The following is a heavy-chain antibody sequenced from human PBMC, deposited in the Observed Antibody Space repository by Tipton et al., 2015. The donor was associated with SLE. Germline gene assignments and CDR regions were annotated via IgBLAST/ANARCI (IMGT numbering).Heavy chain of an antibody. V-gene: IGHV3-23*01. J-gene: IGHJ4*02. CDR3: AKGMVRGVIIDY. D-gene: IGHD3-10*01. Sequence: SLRLSCAASGFTFSSYAMSWVRQAPGKGLEWVSAISGSGGSTYYADSVKGRFTISRDNSKNTLHLQMNSLRAEDTAVYYCAKGMVRGVIIDYWGQGTLVTVSS. CDR1: GFTFSSYA. CDR2: ISGSGGST.